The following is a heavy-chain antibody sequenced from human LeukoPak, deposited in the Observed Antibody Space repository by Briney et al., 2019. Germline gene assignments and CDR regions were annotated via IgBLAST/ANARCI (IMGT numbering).Heavy chain of an antibody. J-gene: IGHJ5*02. CDR3: ARALDIVLMVYARGRNWFDP. V-gene: IGHV1-2*02. Sequence: GASVKVSCKASGYTFTGYYMHWVRQAPGQGLEWMGWINPKSGGTNDAQKFQGRVTMTRDTSISTAYMELSRLRSDDTAVYYCARALDIVLMVYARGRNWFDPWGQGTLVTVSS. CDR2: INPKSGGT. D-gene: IGHD2-8*01. CDR1: GYTFTGYY.